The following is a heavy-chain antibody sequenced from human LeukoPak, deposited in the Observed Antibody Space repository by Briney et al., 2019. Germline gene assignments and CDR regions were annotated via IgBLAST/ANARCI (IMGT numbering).Heavy chain of an antibody. J-gene: IGHJ6*03. Sequence: SETLSLTCAVSGDSISSNNWWSWVRQPPGKGLEWIGEIYHSGSTNYNPSLKSRVTISVDKSKNQFSLKLSSVTAADTAVYYCASRDIVVVPAAMPVYYYYYMDVWGKGTTVTVSS. CDR3: ASRDIVVVPAAMPVYYYYYMDV. CDR1: GDSISSNNW. V-gene: IGHV4-4*02. CDR2: IYHSGST. D-gene: IGHD2-2*01.